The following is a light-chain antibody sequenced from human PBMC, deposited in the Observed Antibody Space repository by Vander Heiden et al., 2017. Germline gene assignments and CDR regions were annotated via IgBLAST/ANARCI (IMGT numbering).Light chain of an antibody. CDR1: QSVSNK. CDR3: QQTYTTPM. CDR2: AAS. V-gene: IGKV1-39*01. Sequence: DLQMTQSPSSLSASLGDRVTITCRKSQSVSNKLNWYQKQPGKGPRLLIDAASNLQSGVESRSSSRGAGKEFTLTISGQQHEDLANYYWQQTYTTPMFGEGTKVEI. J-gene: IGKJ4*02.